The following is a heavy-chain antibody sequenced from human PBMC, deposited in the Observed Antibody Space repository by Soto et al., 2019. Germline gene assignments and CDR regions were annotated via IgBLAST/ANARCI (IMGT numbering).Heavy chain of an antibody. D-gene: IGHD2-15*01. J-gene: IGHJ5*02. Sequence: SVKVSCKASGGTFSSYAISWVRQAPGQGLEWMGGIIPIFGTANYAQKFQGRVTITADESTSTAYMELSSLRSEDTAVYYCATKPLGYCSGGSCPLDPTNWFDPWGQGTLVTVSS. CDR3: ATKPLGYCSGGSCPLDPTNWFDP. CDR1: GGTFSSYA. V-gene: IGHV1-69*13. CDR2: IIPIFGTA.